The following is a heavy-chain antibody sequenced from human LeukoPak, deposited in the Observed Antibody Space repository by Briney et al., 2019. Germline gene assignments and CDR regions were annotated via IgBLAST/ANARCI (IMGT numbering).Heavy chain of an antibody. CDR3: ARTTEEYYGSGKSRKYYSYYYYMDV. CDR1: ALSISNYY. D-gene: IGHD3-10*01. Sequence: SETLSLTCTVSALSISNYYSSWIRQPPGKGLEWIGYIYYSGSTNYNPSLKSRVTIPVDRTKNHFSLKLSSVTAADTAVYYCARTTEEYYGSGKSRKYYSYYYYMDVWGKGTTVTISS. CDR2: IYYSGST. V-gene: IGHV4-59*01. J-gene: IGHJ6*03.